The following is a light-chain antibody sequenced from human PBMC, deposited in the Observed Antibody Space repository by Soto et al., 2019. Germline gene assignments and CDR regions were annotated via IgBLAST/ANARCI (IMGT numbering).Light chain of an antibody. J-gene: IGLJ1*01. CDR2: DVS. CDR3: CSYAGSYTFV. Sequence: QSALTQPRSGSGSPGQSVTISCTGTSSDVGGYNYVSWYQQHPGKAPKLMIYDVSKRPSGVPDRFSGSKSGNTASLTISGLQAEDEADYYCCSYAGSYTFVFGTGTKVTV. V-gene: IGLV2-11*01. CDR1: SSDVGGYNY.